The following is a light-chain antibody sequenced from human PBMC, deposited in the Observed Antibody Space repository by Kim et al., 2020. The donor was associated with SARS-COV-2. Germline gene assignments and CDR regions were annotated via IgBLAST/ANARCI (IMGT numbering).Light chain of an antibody. CDR3: FLSYSVLVL. CDR1: TGAVHSGLN. Sequence: PGGTVTLTWTSSTGAVHSGLNPSWFRLMPGQDPRTLIYDTSRKRSWTPARFSGSVLGGNAALTLTGAQPEDEAEYYCFLSYSVLVLFGGGTQLTVL. V-gene: IGLV7-46*01. CDR2: DTS. J-gene: IGLJ2*01.